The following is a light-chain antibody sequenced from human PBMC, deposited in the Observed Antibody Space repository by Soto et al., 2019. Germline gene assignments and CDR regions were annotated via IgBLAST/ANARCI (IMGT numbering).Light chain of an antibody. CDR1: SSDIGGYYY. V-gene: IGLV2-14*01. J-gene: IGLJ1*01. Sequence: QSSRRQPAAVSGSPGHSITISCTGTSSDIGGYYYVSWYQHHPGKAPKLLIYQVTNRPSRVSNRFSGSKSGNTASLTISGLQADDEADYYCTSYSSSDIFSVFGTGTKV. CDR3: TSYSSSDIFSV. CDR2: QVT.